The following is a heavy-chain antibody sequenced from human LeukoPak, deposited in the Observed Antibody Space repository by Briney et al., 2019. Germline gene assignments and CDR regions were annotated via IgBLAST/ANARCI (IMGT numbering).Heavy chain of an antibody. J-gene: IGHJ6*02. D-gene: IGHD6-19*01. CDR1: GFTFSSYA. CDR3: AREIAVAGSDYYYGMDV. CDR2: ISYDGSNK. Sequence: GGSLRLSCAASGFTFSSYAMHWVRKAPGKGLEWVAVISYDGSNKYYADSVKGRFTISRDNSKNTLYLQMNSLRAEDTAVYYCAREIAVAGSDYYYGMDVWGQGTTVTVSS. V-gene: IGHV3-30*04.